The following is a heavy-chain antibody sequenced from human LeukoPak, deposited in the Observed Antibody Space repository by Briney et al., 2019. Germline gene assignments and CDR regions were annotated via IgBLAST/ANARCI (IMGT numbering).Heavy chain of an antibody. J-gene: IGHJ3*01. D-gene: IGHD3-3*01. V-gene: IGHV3-30*02. Sequence: GGSLRPSCAASGFSFSNSGMHWVRQAPGKGLEWVAFIGQDGTTKYYVDSVKGRFTIPGDNPKKMAYLQMNNLRAEDTAIYYCVKDGEWTFDVWGQGTMVTVSS. CDR3: VKDGEWTFDV. CDR1: GFSFSNSG. CDR2: IGQDGTTK.